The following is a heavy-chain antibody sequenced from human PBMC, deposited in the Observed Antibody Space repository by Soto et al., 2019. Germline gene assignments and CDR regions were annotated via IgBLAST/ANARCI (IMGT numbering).Heavy chain of an antibody. Sequence: LSLTCSVSGGSMSEYFWSWIRQSPERGLEWIGYVYYLGSTDYNPSLKSRVTISVDTSKRQFSLRLSSVTAVDAAIYYCARDGYDGSGSPYPAYWGPGIQVTVSS. CDR1: GGSMSEYF. CDR2: VYYLGST. CDR3: ARDGYDGSGSPYPAY. V-gene: IGHV4-59*01. D-gene: IGHD3-10*01. J-gene: IGHJ4*02.